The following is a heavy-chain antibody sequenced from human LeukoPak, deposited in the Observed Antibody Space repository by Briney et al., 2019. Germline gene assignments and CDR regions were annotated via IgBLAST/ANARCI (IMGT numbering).Heavy chain of an antibody. J-gene: IGHJ6*02. CDR2: ISDSGGST. Sequence: GGSLRLSCAASGFTFSNYAMSWVRQAPGKGLEWVSTISDSGGSTYYADSVKGRFTISRDNSKNTLYLQMNSLRAEDTAVYYCARENCSGGSCFLHYYYYGMDVWGQGTTVTVSS. CDR1: GFTFSNYA. D-gene: IGHD2-15*01. CDR3: ARENCSGGSCFLHYYYYGMDV. V-gene: IGHV3-23*01.